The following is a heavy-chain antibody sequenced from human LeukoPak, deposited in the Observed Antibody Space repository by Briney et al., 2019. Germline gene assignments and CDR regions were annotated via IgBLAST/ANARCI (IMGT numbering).Heavy chain of an antibody. CDR2: IYYSGST. CDR3: ARHFGDVVVVPAAKNWFDP. D-gene: IGHD2-2*01. J-gene: IGHJ5*02. Sequence: KPSETLSLTCTVSGGSISSSSYYWGWIRQPPGKGLEWIGSIYYSGSTYYNPSLKSRVTISVDTSKNQFSLKLSSVTAADTAVYYCARHFGDVVVVPAAKNWFDPWGQGTLVTVSS. CDR1: GGSISSSSYY. V-gene: IGHV4-39*01.